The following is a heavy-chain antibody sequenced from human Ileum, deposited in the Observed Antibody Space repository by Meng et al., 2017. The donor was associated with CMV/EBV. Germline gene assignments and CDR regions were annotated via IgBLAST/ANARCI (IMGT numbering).Heavy chain of an antibody. D-gene: IGHD1-26*01. V-gene: IGHV1-2*02. CDR2: INPNSGGT. CDR1: GYTFSNNG. Sequence: ASVKVSCKTSGYTFSNNGISWVRQAPGQGLEWMGWINPNSGGTNYAQKFQGRVTMTRDTSINTAYMELGRLRSDDTAVYYCARANSGSYYFLFDYWGQGTLVTVSS. J-gene: IGHJ4*02. CDR3: ARANSGSYYFLFDY.